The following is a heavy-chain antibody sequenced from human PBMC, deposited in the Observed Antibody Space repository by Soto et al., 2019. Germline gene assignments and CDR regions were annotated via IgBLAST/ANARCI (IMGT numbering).Heavy chain of an antibody. Sequence: AAVKVSCKASGYTFTSYAMHWVRQAPGQRLEWMGWINAGNGNTKYSQKFQGRVTITRDTSASTAYMELSSLRSEDTAVYYCARTREAYADAFDIWGQGTMVTVSS. J-gene: IGHJ3*02. CDR1: GYTFTSYA. CDR3: ARTREAYADAFDI. V-gene: IGHV1-3*01. CDR2: INAGNGNT. D-gene: IGHD4-17*01.